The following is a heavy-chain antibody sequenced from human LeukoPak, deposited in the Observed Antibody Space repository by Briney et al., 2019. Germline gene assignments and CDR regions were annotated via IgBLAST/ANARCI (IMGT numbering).Heavy chain of an antibody. CDR2: INPHSGGA. CDR1: GYTFSAYY. Sequence: ASVKVSCKASGYTFSAYYINWVRQAPGQGLEWMGWINPHSGGAVYAQGFQGRVTMTRYTSISTAYMELSRLRSDDTAVYYCVRFEDYGGNRDVFDIWGQGTMVTVYS. D-gene: IGHD4-23*01. V-gene: IGHV1-2*02. J-gene: IGHJ3*02. CDR3: VRFEDYGGNRDVFDI.